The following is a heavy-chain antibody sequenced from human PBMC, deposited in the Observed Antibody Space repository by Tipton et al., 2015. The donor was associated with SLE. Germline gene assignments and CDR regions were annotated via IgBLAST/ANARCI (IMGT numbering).Heavy chain of an antibody. V-gene: IGHV3-48*03. J-gene: IGHJ6*03. CDR3: ARDQGYDILYYYYYMDV. CDR2: ISSSGSTI. Sequence: GSLRLSCAASGFTFSSYEMNWVRQAPGKGLEWVSYISSSGSTIYYADSVKGRFTISRDDAKNSLYLQMNSLRAEDTAVYYCARDQGYDILYYYYYMDVWGKGTTVTVSS. D-gene: IGHD3-9*01. CDR1: GFTFSSYE.